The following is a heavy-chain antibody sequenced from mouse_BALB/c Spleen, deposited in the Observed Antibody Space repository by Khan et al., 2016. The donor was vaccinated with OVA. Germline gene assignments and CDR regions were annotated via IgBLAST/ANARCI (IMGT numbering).Heavy chain of an antibody. V-gene: IGHV1-18*01. D-gene: IGHD2-2*01. CDR2: IIPNNVGT. Sequence: VRLQQSGPELVKPGASVKIPCKASGYTFTDYNMAWVKQSHGKSLEWIGDIIPNNVGTNYNQKFKGKATLTVDKSSSTAFMELRSLTSEDTAVYYCARHGYGGFAYWGQGTLVTVSA. CDR1: GYTFTDYN. CDR3: ARHGYGGFAY. J-gene: IGHJ3*01.